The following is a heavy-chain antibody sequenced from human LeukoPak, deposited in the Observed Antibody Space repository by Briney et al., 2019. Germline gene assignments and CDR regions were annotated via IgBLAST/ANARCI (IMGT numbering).Heavy chain of an antibody. CDR3: ARHWAVTPPFDY. J-gene: IGHJ4*02. V-gene: IGHV4-39*01. Sequence: SETLSLTCTVSGGSISSSSYYWGWIRQPPGKGLEWIGSIYYSGSTYYNPSLKSRVTISVDTSKNQFSLKLSSVTAADTAVYYCARHWAVTPPFDYWGQGTLVTVSS. D-gene: IGHD4-11*01. CDR1: GGSISSSSYY. CDR2: IYYSGST.